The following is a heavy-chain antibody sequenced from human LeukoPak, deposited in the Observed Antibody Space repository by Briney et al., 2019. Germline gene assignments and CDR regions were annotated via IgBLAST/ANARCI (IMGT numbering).Heavy chain of an antibody. D-gene: IGHD5/OR15-5a*01. CDR2: ISAYNGNT. CDR1: GYTFTSYG. J-gene: IGHJ6*03. V-gene: IGHV1-18*01. CDR3: ARGSRYYYMDV. Sequence: ASVTVSCKASGYTFTSYGISWVQQAPGQRLEWMGWISAYNGNTNYAQKLQGRVTMTTDTSTSTAYTELRSLRSDDTAVYYCARGSRYYYMDVWGKGTTVTVSS.